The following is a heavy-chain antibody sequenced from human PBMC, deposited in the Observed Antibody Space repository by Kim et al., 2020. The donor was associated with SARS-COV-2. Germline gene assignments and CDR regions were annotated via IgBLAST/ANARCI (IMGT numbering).Heavy chain of an antibody. CDR3: AKVRKDYYGSGSYSHGAFDI. D-gene: IGHD3-10*01. Sequence: GGSLRLSCAASGFTFDDYTMHWVRQAPGKGLEWVSLISWDGGSTYYADSVKGRFTISRDNSKNSLYLQMNSLRTEDTALYYCAKVRKDYYGSGSYSHGAFDIWGQGTMVTVSS. V-gene: IGHV3-43*01. J-gene: IGHJ3*02. CDR2: ISWDGGST. CDR1: GFTFDDYT.